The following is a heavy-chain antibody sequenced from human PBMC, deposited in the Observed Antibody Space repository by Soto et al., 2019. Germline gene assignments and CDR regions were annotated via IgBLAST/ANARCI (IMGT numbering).Heavy chain of an antibody. Sequence: SETLSLTCAVSGGSISSSNRWSWVRQPPGKGLEWIGEIYHSGSTNYNPSLKSRVTISVDKSKNQFSLKLSSVTAADTAVYYCARRASSSWYNWFDPWGQGTLGTVSS. V-gene: IGHV4-4*02. D-gene: IGHD6-13*01. CDR1: GGSISSSNR. CDR2: IYHSGST. CDR3: ARRASSSWYNWFDP. J-gene: IGHJ5*02.